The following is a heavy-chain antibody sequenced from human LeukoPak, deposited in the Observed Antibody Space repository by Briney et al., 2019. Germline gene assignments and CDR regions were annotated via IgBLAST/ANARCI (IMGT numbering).Heavy chain of an antibody. CDR2: INHSGST. V-gene: IGHV4-34*01. CDR1: GGSFSGYY. CDR3: ARARYDFWSAVGAFDI. D-gene: IGHD3-3*01. J-gene: IGHJ3*02. Sequence: SETLSLTCAVYGGSFSGYYWSWIRQPPGKGLEWIGEINHSGSTNYNPSRKSRVTISVDTSKNQFSLKLSSVTAADTAVYYCARARYDFWSAVGAFDIWGQGTMVTVSS.